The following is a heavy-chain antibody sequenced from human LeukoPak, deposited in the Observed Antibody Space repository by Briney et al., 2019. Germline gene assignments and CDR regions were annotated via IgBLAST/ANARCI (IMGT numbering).Heavy chain of an antibody. CDR3: ARVGDGLNDAFDI. J-gene: IGHJ3*02. D-gene: IGHD5-24*01. Sequence: EASVKVSCKASGYTFTGYYMNWVRQAPGQGLEWMGRINPNSGGTNYAQKFQGRVTMTRDTSISPAYMELSRLRSDGTAVYYCARVGDGLNDAFDIWGQGTMVTVSS. CDR1: GYTFTGYY. V-gene: IGHV1-2*06. CDR2: INPNSGGT.